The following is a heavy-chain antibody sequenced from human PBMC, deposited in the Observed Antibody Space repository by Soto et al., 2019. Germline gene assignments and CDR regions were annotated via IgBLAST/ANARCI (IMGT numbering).Heavy chain of an antibody. D-gene: IGHD3-22*01. CDR3: ARGGDYDSSGSRNDHYYGMNV. CDR1: GYTFSSYG. J-gene: IGHJ6*02. V-gene: IGHV1-18*01. CDR2: ISHYDGNT. Sequence: QVQLVQSGGEVKKPGASVKVSCKASGYTFSSYGINWVRQAPGQGLEWLGWISHYDGNTKYAQILQGRVSMTTDTSKNSVYMEVRCLRMDDTAVYYCARGGDYDSSGSRNDHYYGMNVWGQGTTVTVSS.